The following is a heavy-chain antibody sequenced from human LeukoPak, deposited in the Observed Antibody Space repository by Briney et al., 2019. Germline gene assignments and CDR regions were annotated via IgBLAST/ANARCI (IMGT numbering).Heavy chain of an antibody. CDR2: INPSGGST. CDR3: ARWYNPTGGFDY. CDR1: GYTFTSYY. D-gene: IGHD1-14*01. Sequence: GASVRVSCKASGYTFTSYYMHWVRQAPGQGLEWMGIINPSGGSTSYAQKFQGRVTMTRDTSTSTVYMELSSLRSEDTAVYYCARWYNPTGGFDYWGQGTLVTVSS. V-gene: IGHV1-46*01. J-gene: IGHJ4*02.